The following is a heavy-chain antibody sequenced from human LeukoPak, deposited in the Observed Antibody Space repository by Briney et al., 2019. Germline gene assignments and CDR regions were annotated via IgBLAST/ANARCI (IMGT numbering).Heavy chain of an antibody. V-gene: IGHV3-64*01. Sequence: GGSLRLSCVASGFTFSDYSMHWVRQAPGEGLECVSGIISNGASSYYASSVKGRFTISRDNSKNTLYLQMGSLRPEDMAIYYCARGSNGTYDYWGQGTLVTVSS. CDR1: GFTFSDYS. J-gene: IGHJ4*02. D-gene: IGHD2-8*01. CDR2: IISNGASS. CDR3: ARGSNGTYDY.